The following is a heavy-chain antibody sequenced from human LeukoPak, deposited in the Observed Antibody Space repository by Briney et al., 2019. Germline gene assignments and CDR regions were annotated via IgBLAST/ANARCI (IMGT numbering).Heavy chain of an antibody. CDR3: ARVVKYSGYDLTVDY. V-gene: IGHV1-2*02. CDR1: GYTFTDYH. Sequence: ASVTVSCKASGYTFTDYHLHWVRQAPGQGLEWMGWINLNSGSTKYAHKFQGRVTMTRDTSISTAYMELSRLRSGDTAVFYCARVVKYSGYDLTVDYWGQGTLVTVSS. J-gene: IGHJ4*02. D-gene: IGHD5-12*01. CDR2: INLNSGST.